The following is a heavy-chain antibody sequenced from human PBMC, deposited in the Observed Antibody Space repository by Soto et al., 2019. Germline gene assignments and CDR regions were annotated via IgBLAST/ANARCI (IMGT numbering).Heavy chain of an antibody. CDR3: ARGGKRSFSSTSCYRIDY. J-gene: IGHJ4*02. D-gene: IGHD2-2*02. CDR1: GYTFTSYD. CDR2: MNPNSGNT. Sequence: QVQLVQSGAEVKKPGASVKVSCKASGYTFTSYDINWVRQATGQGLEWMGWMNPNSGNTGYAQKFQGRVTMTRNTSISTAYMELSSLRSEDTAVYYCARGGKRSFSSTSCYRIDYWGQGTLGTVSS. V-gene: IGHV1-8*01.